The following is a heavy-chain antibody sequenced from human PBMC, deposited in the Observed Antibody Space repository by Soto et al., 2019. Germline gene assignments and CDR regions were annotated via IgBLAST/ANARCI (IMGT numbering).Heavy chain of an antibody. CDR2: INHSGST. V-gene: IGHV4-34*01. J-gene: IGHJ4*02. Sequence: SETLSLTCAVYGGSFSGYYWSWIRQPPGKGLEWIGEINHSGSTNYNPSLKSRVTISVDTSKNQFSLKLSSVTAADTAVYYCARGRGYSYGLPGYFDYWGQGTLVTVSS. CDR3: ARGRGYSYGLPGYFDY. D-gene: IGHD5-18*01. CDR1: GGSFSGYY.